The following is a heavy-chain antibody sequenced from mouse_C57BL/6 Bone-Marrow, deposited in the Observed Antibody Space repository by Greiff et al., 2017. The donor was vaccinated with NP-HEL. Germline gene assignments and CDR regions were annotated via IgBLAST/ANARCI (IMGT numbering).Heavy chain of an antibody. D-gene: IGHD2-4*01. J-gene: IGHJ3*01. Sequence: EVKLVESGGDLVKPGGSLKLSCAASGFTFSSYGMSWVRQTPEKRLEWVATISSGGSYNYYPDSVKGRFTISRDNAKNTLYLQMSSLKSEDTAMYYCASPYDYDVAWFAYWGQGTLVTVSA. CDR1: GFTFSSYG. CDR2: ISSGGSYN. CDR3: ASPYDYDVAWFAY. V-gene: IGHV5-6*02.